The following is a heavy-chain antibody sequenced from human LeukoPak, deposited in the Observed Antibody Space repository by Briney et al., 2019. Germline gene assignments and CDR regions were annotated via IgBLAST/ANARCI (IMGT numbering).Heavy chain of an antibody. Sequence: RSSETLSLTCAVYGGSFSGYYWSWIRQPPGKGLEWIGEINHSGSTNYNPSLKSRVTISVDTFKNQFSLKLSSVTAADTAVYYCARGLGVSPYYYYGMDVWGQGTTVTVSS. CDR1: GGSFSGYY. D-gene: IGHD3-10*01. CDR2: INHSGST. V-gene: IGHV4-34*01. CDR3: ARGLGVSPYYYYGMDV. J-gene: IGHJ6*02.